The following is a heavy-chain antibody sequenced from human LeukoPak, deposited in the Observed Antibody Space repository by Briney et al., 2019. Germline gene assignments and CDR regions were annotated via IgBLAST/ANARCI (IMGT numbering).Heavy chain of an antibody. CDR1: GGSISSGDYY. V-gene: IGHV4-30-4*01. CDR2: IYYSGST. CDR3: ARDGGGVNGDY. D-gene: IGHD3-16*01. Sequence: PSETLSLTCTVSGGSISSGDYYWSWIRQPPGKGLEWIGYIYYSGSTYYNPSLKSRVTISVDTSKNQFSLKLSSVTAADTAVYYCARDGGGVNGDYWGQGTLVTVSS. J-gene: IGHJ4*02.